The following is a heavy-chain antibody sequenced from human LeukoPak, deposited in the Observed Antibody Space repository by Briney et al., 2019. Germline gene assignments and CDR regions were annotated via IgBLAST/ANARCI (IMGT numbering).Heavy chain of an antibody. Sequence: SETLSLTCTVSGGSISSYYWSWIRQPPGKGLEWIGYIYYSGSTNYNPSLKSRVTISVDTSKNQFSLKLSSVTAADTAVYYCARGGSWFDPWGQGTLVTVSS. CDR1: GGSISSYY. CDR2: IYYSGST. CDR3: ARGGSWFDP. J-gene: IGHJ5*02. V-gene: IGHV4-59*12. D-gene: IGHD1-1*01.